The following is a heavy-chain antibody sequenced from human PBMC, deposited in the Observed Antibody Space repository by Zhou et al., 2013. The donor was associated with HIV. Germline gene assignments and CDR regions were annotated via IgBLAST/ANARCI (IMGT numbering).Heavy chain of an antibody. CDR3: ARGGSSWPQYSYYYGMDV. D-gene: IGHD6-13*01. Sequence: QVQLVQSGAEVKKPGASVKVSCKASGYTFTDYYIHWVRQAPGQGLEWMGWINPKNGDTNYAQKFQGGVTMTRDTSISTAYMELSGLRSDDTAVHYCARGGSSWPQYSYYYGMDVWAEGTTVTVSS. J-gene: IGHJ6*02. CDR1: GYTFTDYY. CDR2: INPKNGDT. V-gene: IGHV1-2*02.